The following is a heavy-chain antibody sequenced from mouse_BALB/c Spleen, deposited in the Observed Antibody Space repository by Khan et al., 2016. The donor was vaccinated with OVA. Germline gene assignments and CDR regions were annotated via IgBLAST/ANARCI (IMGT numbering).Heavy chain of an antibody. CDR2: ISPNSDGS. Sequence: EVKLEESGPELVKPGASVKMSCKASGYTFTSYVMHWVKQKPGQGLEWIGYISPNSDGSKYNEKFRGKATLTSDKSSSTAYMELSSLTSEYSAVYYCLRSLYYYGSAYEGFAYWGQGTLVTVSA. D-gene: IGHD1-1*01. CDR1: GYTFTSYV. CDR3: LRSLYYYGSAYEGFAY. V-gene: IGHV1S136*01. J-gene: IGHJ3*01.